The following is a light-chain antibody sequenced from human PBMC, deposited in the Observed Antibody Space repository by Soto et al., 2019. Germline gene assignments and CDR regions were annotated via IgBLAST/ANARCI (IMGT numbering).Light chain of an antibody. V-gene: IGKV1-5*03. Sequence: DIQMTQSPSTLSASVGDRDTITCRASQSINSWLAWYQQKPGKAPKLLIYKASNLESGVPSRFSGSGSGTEFTLTISSLQPDDFATYYCQQYNSYSWTFGQGTKVEIK. CDR3: QQYNSYSWT. J-gene: IGKJ1*01. CDR1: QSINSW. CDR2: KAS.